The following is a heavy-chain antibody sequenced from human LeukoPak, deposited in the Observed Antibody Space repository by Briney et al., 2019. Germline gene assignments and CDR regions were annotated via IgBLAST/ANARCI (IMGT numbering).Heavy chain of an antibody. CDR2: INHSGGT. CDR3: ARGPGGGDY. CDR1: GESFSGYY. D-gene: IGHD6-25*01. V-gene: IGHV4-34*01. J-gene: IGHJ4*02. Sequence: SETLSLTYAVYGESFSGYYWSWIRQPPGKGLEWIGEINHSGGTNYNPSLKSRVTISVDTSKNQFSLKLSSVTAADTAVYYCARGPGGGDYWGQGTLVTVSS.